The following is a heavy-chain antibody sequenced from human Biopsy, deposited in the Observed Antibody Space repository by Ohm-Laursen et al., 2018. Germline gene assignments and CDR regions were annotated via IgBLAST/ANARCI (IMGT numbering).Heavy chain of an antibody. J-gene: IGHJ5*02. CDR1: GYSFSTYD. Sequence: ASVKVSCKASGYSFSTYDVNWVRQARGQGLEWMGWMIPSSGKTGYAQRFQGRATLTMNTSISTAYMELSGLRSEDTAVYFCARGYSRRVSIFEASIYWFDTWGQGTLVTVSS. CDR3: ARGYSRRVSIFEASIYWFDT. D-gene: IGHD6-6*01. CDR2: MIPSSGKT. V-gene: IGHV1-8*01.